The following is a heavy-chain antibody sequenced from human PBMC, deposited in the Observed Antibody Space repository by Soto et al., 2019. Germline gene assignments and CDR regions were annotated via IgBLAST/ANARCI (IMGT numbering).Heavy chain of an antibody. D-gene: IGHD5-18*01. CDR3: ASSTLGYSYGYFFDY. CDR1: GFTFSTYS. J-gene: IGHJ4*02. CDR2: ISSSSSYI. V-gene: IGHV3-21*01. Sequence: GGSLRLSCAASGFTFSTYSMNWVRQAPGKGLEWVSSISSSSSYIYYADSVKGRFTISRDNAKNSLYLQMNSLRAEDTAVYYCASSTLGYSYGYFFDYWGQGTLVTVSS.